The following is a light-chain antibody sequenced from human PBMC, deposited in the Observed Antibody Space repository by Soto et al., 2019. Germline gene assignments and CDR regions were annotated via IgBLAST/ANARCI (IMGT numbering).Light chain of an antibody. CDR2: SNN. CDR1: SSNIGSNT. Sequence: QSVLTQTPSASGTPGQRVTIACSGSSSNIGSNTVNWYQQLPGTAPKLLIYSNNQRPSGVPDRFSGSKSGTSASLAISGLQSEAEADYYCAAWDDSLNGHVVFGGGTKLTVL. CDR3: AAWDDSLNGHVV. V-gene: IGLV1-44*01. J-gene: IGLJ2*01.